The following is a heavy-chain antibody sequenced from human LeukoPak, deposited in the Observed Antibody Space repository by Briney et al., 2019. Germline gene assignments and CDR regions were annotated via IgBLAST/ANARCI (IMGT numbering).Heavy chain of an antibody. J-gene: IGHJ4*02. Sequence: GESLKISCKGSGYSFTTSWIGWVRQMPGKGLEWMGVIYPGDSNTKYSPSFQGQVTISADKSISTAYLQWSNLKASDTGIYYCARHEVFSDSSAYPDYWGQGTLVTVSS. D-gene: IGHD3-22*01. CDR2: IYPGDSNT. CDR3: ARHEVFSDSSAYPDY. V-gene: IGHV5-51*01. CDR1: GYSFTTSW.